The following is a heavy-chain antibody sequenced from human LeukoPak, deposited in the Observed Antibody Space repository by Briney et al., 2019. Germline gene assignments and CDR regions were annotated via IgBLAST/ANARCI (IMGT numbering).Heavy chain of an antibody. CDR3: ARVHARRPVLRYFDWLSNWFDP. CDR1: GYTFTTYI. CDR2: IDAGYGNA. J-gene: IGHJ5*02. D-gene: IGHD3-9*01. V-gene: IGHV1-3*01. Sequence: ASVKVSCKASGYTFTTYIMHWVRQAPGQRLEWMGWIDAGYGNAEYSQKFQGRVTITADESTSTAYMELSSLRSEDTAVYYCARVHARRPVLRYFDWLSNWFDPWGQGTLVTVSS.